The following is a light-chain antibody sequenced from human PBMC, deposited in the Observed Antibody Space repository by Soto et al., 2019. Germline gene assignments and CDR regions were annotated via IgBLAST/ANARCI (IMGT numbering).Light chain of an antibody. J-gene: IGKJ5*01. CDR1: QSITTY. CDR2: AAA. V-gene: IGKV1-39*01. CDR3: QQAYGAPPT. Sequence: DIQLTQSPSSLSASVGDRFAITCRASQSITTYLNWYQQTSGEAPKLLIYAAARLQTGVPSRFSGSGSGTDFTLTISSLQPEDFATYYCQQAYGAPPTFGQGTRLETK.